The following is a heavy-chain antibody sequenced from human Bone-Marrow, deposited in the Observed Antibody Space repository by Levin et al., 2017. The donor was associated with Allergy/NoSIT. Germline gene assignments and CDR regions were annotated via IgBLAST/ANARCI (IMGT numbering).Heavy chain of an antibody. CDR1: GFSLSTSGVG. Sequence: ESGPTLVKPTQTLTLTCTFSGFSLSTSGVGVGWIRQPPGKALEWLALIYWDDDKRYSPSLKSRLTITKDTSKNQVVLTMTNMDPVDTATYYCAHRRAQCSSTSCYRGWYDAFDIWGQGTMVTVSS. V-gene: IGHV2-5*02. CDR2: IYWDDDK. CDR3: AHRRAQCSSTSCYRGWYDAFDI. J-gene: IGHJ3*02. D-gene: IGHD2-2*01.